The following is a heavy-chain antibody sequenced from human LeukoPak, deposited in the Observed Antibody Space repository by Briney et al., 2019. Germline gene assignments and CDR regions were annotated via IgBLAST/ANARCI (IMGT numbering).Heavy chain of an antibody. CDR1: GYTFTRYG. V-gene: IGHV1-18*01. CDR3: ARDGSSGSSLSFYFDY. D-gene: IGHD1-26*01. J-gene: IGHJ4*02. CDR2: NSANNGDT. Sequence: ASVKVSCKTSGYTFTRYGISWERQAPEQGLEWMGWNSANNGDTIYAQKVQGRVTMTTDRSTSTVYMEMTSLRSDDTAVYYCARDGSSGSSLSFYFDYWGQGTLVTVSS.